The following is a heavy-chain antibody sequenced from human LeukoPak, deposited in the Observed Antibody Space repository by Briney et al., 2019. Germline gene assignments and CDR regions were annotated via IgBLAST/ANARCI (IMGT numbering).Heavy chain of an antibody. Sequence: GGSLRLSCAASGFTFNNYAMHWVRQAPGKGLERMAVISYAGTNKYYADSVKGRFTISRDKSKNTLYLQMNSLRPDDTAVYYCARAAGMDVWGQGTTVTVSS. J-gene: IGHJ6*02. V-gene: IGHV3-30*04. CDR2: ISYAGTNK. CDR1: GFTFNNYA. CDR3: ARAAGMDV.